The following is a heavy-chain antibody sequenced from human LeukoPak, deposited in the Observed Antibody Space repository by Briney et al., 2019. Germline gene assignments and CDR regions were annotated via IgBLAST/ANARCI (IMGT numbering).Heavy chain of an antibody. J-gene: IGHJ4*02. CDR3: AKPLSSSWYSDLSGD. D-gene: IGHD6-13*01. CDR2: ISSSATTI. Sequence: GGSLRLSCAASGFTFSDYYMSWIRQAPGKGLEWISSISSSATTIYYADSVKGRFTISRDNAKNSLYLQMNSLRAEDTAVYYCAKPLSSSWYSDLSGDWGQGTLVTVSS. V-gene: IGHV3-11*04. CDR1: GFTFSDYY.